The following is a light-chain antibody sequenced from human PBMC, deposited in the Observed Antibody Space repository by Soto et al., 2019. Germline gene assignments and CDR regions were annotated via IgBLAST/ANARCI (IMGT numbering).Light chain of an antibody. CDR2: DAS. J-gene: IGKJ5*01. CDR3: QQRRNWQVT. CDR1: QSVSTY. Sequence: EIVLTQSPVILSLSPGERATLSCRASQSVSTYLAWYQQKPGQAPRLLIYDASNRATGIPARFSGSGSGTDFTLTISSLAPEDFAVYYCQQRRNWQVTFGQGTRLE. V-gene: IGKV3-11*01.